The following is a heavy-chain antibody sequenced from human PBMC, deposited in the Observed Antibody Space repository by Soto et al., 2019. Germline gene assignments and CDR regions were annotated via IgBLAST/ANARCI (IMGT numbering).Heavy chain of an antibody. D-gene: IGHD1-26*01. Sequence: QVQLQESGPGLVKPSETLSLTCSVSGDSLSSYYWTWIRQSPEMGLEWIASVSYTGRTHYNPSLMGRVTISLDTSTSQGSVRLTSVTTADTAIYYCARVVVRGWGGSAWFDPWGQGVRVTVSP. CDR3: ARVVVRGWGGSAWFDP. V-gene: IGHV4-59*01. CDR1: GDSLSSYY. CDR2: VSYTGRT. J-gene: IGHJ5*02.